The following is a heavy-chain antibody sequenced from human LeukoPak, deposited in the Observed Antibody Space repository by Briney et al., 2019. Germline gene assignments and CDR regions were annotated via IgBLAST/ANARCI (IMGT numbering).Heavy chain of an antibody. Sequence: GGSLRLSCAASGLTFSSYRMNWVRQAPGKGLEWVSSISSSSDYIYYGRFTISRDNAKNSLYLQMNSLRAEDTAVYYCARDIFYSNGYYGMDVWGQGTTVTVSS. CDR2: ISSSSDYI. V-gene: IGHV3-21*01. CDR1: GLTFSSYR. J-gene: IGHJ6*02. D-gene: IGHD4-11*01. CDR3: ARDIFYSNGYYGMDV.